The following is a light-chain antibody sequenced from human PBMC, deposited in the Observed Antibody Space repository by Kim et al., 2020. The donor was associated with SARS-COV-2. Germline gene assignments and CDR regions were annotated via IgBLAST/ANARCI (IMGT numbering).Light chain of an antibody. CDR2: YDS. CDR1: NIGRIS. J-gene: IGLJ2*01. CDR3: QVWDKSSAQRG. Sequence: SYELIQPPSVSVALGKTATLTCGGDNIGRISVHWYRQRPGQAPVLVMFYDSDRPSGIPERISGSNSGNTATLTVSRVEAGDEAVYYCQVWDKSSAQRGFGRGTQLTVL. V-gene: IGLV3-21*01.